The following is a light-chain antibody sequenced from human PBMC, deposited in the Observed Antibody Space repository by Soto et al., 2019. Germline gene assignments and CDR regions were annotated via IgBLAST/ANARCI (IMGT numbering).Light chain of an antibody. CDR1: QSVSSSY. J-gene: IGKJ1*01. V-gene: IGKV3-20*01. Sequence: EIVFTQSPGTLSLSPWERATFSCRPRQSVSSSYLAWYQQKPGQAPRLLIYGASSRATGIPDRFSGSGSGTDFTLTISRLEPEDFAVYYCQQYGSSPWTFGQGTKVDIK. CDR3: QQYGSSPWT. CDR2: GAS.